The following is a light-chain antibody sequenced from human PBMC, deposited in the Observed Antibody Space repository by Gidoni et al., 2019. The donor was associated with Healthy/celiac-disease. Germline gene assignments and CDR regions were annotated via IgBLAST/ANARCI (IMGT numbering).Light chain of an antibody. CDR1: QSISSY. CDR3: QQSYSTLTST. V-gene: IGKV1-39*01. CDR2: AAS. Sequence: DIQMTQSPSSLSASVGDRVTITCRASQSISSYLNWYQQKPGKAPKLLNYAASSLQSGVPSRFSGSGSGTDFTLTISSLQPEDFATYYCQQSYSTLTSTFGPGTKVDIK. J-gene: IGKJ3*01.